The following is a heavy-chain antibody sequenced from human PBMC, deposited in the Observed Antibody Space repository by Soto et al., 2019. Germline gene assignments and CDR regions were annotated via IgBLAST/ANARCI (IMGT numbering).Heavy chain of an antibody. Sequence: QVQLVQSGAEVKKPGASVKVSCKASGYTFTSYDINWVRQATGQGLEWMGWMNPNSGNTGYAQKFQGRVTMTRNTSISTAYMELSSLRSEDMAVYYCAIAALPPKSFSLGFDPWGQGTLVTVSS. CDR3: AIAALPPKSFSLGFDP. V-gene: IGHV1-8*01. J-gene: IGHJ5*02. CDR2: MNPNSGNT. D-gene: IGHD6-6*01. CDR1: GYTFTSYD.